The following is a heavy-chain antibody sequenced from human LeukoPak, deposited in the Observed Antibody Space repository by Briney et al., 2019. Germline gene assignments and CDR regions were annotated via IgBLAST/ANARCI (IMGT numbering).Heavy chain of an antibody. V-gene: IGHV1-46*01. D-gene: IGHD6-13*01. CDR2: INPSGGST. CDR3: ARESKIAAAGTEYNWFDP. CDR1: GYTFTSYY. J-gene: IGHJ5*02. Sequence: ASVTVSFKASGYTFTSYYMHWVRQAPGQGLEWMGIINPSGGSTSYAQKFQGRVTMTRDMSTSTVYMELSSLRSEDTAVYYCARESKIAAAGTEYNWFDPWGQGTLVTVSS.